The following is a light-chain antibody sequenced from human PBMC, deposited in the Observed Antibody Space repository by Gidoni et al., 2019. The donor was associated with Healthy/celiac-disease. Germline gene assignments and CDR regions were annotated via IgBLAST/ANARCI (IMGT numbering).Light chain of an antibody. CDR3: QQSYSTPRA. Sequence: DIQMTQSQSSLSAFVGDRVTITCRASQSISSYLNWYQQKPGKAPKLLIYAASSLQSGVPSRFSGSGSGTDFTLTISSLQPEDFATYYCQQSYSTPRAFXXXTKVEIK. V-gene: IGKV1-39*01. CDR1: QSISSY. CDR2: AAS. J-gene: IGKJ1*01.